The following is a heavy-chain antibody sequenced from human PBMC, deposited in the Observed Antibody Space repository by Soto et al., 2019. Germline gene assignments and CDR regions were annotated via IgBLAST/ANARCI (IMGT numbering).Heavy chain of an antibody. D-gene: IGHD3-9*01. CDR1: GVSITSYF. Sequence: SETLSLTCTVSGVSITSYFWSWIRQSPGKGLDWIGSISFSGATYSNPSLKGRAALSVDTSENHLSLTLNSVTSADTAVYFCARDRRDGYKRYFEVWGQGNLVTVFS. CDR3: ARDRRDGYKRYFEV. CDR2: ISFSGAT. J-gene: IGHJ4*02. V-gene: IGHV4-59*01.